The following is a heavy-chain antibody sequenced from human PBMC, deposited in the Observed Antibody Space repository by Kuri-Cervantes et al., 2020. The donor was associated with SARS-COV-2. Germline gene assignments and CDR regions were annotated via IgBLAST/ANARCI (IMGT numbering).Heavy chain of an antibody. CDR1: GFTFSSYS. Sequence: GESLKISCAASGFTFSSYSMNWVRQAPVKGLEWVSSISSSSSYIYYADSVKGRFTISRDNAKNTLYLQMTNLTTEDTAVYYCVRAYSTGWLVGSYYFDSWGQGTLVTVSS. J-gene: IGHJ4*02. V-gene: IGHV3-21*01. CDR2: ISSSSSYI. D-gene: IGHD6-19*01. CDR3: VRAYSTGWLVGSYYFDS.